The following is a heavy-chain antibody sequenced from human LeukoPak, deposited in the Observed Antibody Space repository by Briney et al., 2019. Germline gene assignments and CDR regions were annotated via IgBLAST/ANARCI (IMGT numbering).Heavy chain of an antibody. Sequence: GGSLRLSCAASGFTFSSYAMSWVRQAPGKGLEWVSYISSSSSTIYYADSVKGRFTISRDNAKNSLYLQMNSLRAEDTAVYYCARDLIPRDGYSQSGYWGQGTLVTVSS. V-gene: IGHV3-48*01. CDR1: GFTFSSYA. J-gene: IGHJ4*02. CDR2: ISSSSSTI. D-gene: IGHD5-24*01. CDR3: ARDLIPRDGYSQSGY.